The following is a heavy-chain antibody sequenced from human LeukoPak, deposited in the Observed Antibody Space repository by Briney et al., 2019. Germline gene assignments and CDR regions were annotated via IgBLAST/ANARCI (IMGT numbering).Heavy chain of an antibody. CDR1: GGSISSYY. D-gene: IGHD3-22*01. V-gene: IGHV4-59*08. CDR3: ARVYYYDSSDLYFDP. J-gene: IGHJ5*02. Sequence: SETLSLTCTVSGGSISSYYWSWIRQPPGKGLEWIGYIYYSGSTNHNPSLKSRVTISVDTSKNQFSLKLSSVTAADTAVYYCARVYYYDSSDLYFDPWGQGTLVIVSS. CDR2: IYYSGST.